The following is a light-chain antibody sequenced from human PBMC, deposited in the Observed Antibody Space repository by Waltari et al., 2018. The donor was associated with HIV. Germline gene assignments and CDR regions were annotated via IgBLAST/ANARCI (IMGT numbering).Light chain of an antibody. J-gene: IGLJ1*01. CDR3: CSYAASSTSPMV. Sequence: QSALTQPASVSGSPGQSITLSCPGTSSDIGFYNVVSWYQQHPNIAPKLLIYEVSKRPSGVSARFSASKSGNTASLTISGLQADDEADYYCCSYAASSTSPMVFGTGTKVTVL. V-gene: IGLV2-23*02. CDR1: SSDIGFYNV. CDR2: EVS.